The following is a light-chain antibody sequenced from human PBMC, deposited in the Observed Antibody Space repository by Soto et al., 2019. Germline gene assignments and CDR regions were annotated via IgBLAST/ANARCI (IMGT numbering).Light chain of an antibody. Sequence: QSVLTQPASVSGSPGQSITISCTGTSSDVGGCNYVSWYQQNPGKAPKLMIYDVNNRPSGVSYRFSGSKSGNTASLTISGLQAEDEADYYCSSYTSSSTRVFGTGTKLTVL. J-gene: IGLJ1*01. CDR1: SSDVGGCNY. CDR3: SSYTSSSTRV. V-gene: IGLV2-14*01. CDR2: DVN.